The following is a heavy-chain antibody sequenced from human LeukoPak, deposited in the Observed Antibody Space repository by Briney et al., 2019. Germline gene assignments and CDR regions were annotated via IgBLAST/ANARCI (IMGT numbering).Heavy chain of an antibody. Sequence: PGGSLRLSCAASGFTFSSYGMHWVRQAPGKGLEWVAVISYDGSNKYYADSVKGRFTISRDNSKNTLYLQMNSLRAEDTAVYYCAKEYLRGSGRYYFDYWGQGTLVTVSS. CDR2: ISYDGSNK. CDR3: AKEYLRGSGRYYFDY. J-gene: IGHJ4*02. CDR1: GFTFSSYG. D-gene: IGHD3-10*01. V-gene: IGHV3-30*18.